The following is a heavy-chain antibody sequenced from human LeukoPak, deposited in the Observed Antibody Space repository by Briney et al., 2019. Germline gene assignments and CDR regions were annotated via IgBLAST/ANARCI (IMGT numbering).Heavy chain of an antibody. CDR1: GYSISSGYY. CDR2: IYHSGST. CDR3: ARDLAVVVPAAIGYWYYYYMDV. D-gene: IGHD2-2*01. J-gene: IGHJ6*03. Sequence: PSETLSLTCAVSGYSISSGYYWGWIRQPPGKGLEWIGSIYHSGSTYYNPSLKSRVTISVDTSKNQFSLKLSSVTAADTAVYYCARDLAVVVPAAIGYWYYYYMDVWGKGTTVTVSS. V-gene: IGHV4-38-2*02.